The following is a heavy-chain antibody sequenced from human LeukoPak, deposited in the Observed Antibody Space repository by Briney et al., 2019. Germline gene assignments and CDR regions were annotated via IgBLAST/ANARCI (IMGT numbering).Heavy chain of an antibody. CDR1: GYTFNTYA. CDR3: ARDLVVAAPYSGCYGMDV. Sequence: GASVKVSCKASGYTFNTYAIQWVRQAPGQRLERLGWINVATGNTKYSQKFQDRLTISRDTSASIAYMELSRLRAEDTAVYYCARDLVVAAPYSGCYGMDVWGQGTTVTVSS. CDR2: INVATGNT. V-gene: IGHV1-3*01. J-gene: IGHJ6*02. D-gene: IGHD2-15*01.